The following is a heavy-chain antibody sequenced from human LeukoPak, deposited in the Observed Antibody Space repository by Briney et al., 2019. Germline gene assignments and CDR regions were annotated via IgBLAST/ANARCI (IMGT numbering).Heavy chain of an antibody. V-gene: IGHV4-61*05. J-gene: IGHJ6*03. Sequence: PSETLSLTCTVSGGSISSSSYYWGWIRQPPGKGLEWIGYIYYSGSTNYNPSLKSRVTISVDTSKNQFSLRLTSVTAADTAVYYCATARAQYGGNSWGGYYYYYMDVWGKGTTVTISS. CDR1: GGSISSSSYY. D-gene: IGHD4-23*01. CDR3: ATARAQYGGNSWGGYYYYYMDV. CDR2: IYYSGST.